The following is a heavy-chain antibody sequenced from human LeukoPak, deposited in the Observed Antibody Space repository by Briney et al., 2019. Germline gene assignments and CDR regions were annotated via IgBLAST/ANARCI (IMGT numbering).Heavy chain of an antibody. V-gene: IGHV1-2*02. CDR2: INPNSGGT. CDR3: ARDSGRFGGSYSDY. J-gene: IGHJ4*02. CDR1: GYTFTGYY. Sequence: ASVKVSCKASGYTFTGYYMHWVRQAPGQGLEWMGWINPNSGGTNYAQKFQGRVTMTRDTSISTAYMELSRLRSDDTAVYYCARDSGRFGGSYSDYWGQGTLVTVSS. D-gene: IGHD1-26*01.